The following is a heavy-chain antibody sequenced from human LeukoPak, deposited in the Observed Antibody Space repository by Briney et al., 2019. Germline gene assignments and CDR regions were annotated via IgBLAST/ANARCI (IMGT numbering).Heavy chain of an antibody. CDR1: GFTFSSYS. Sequence: GGSLRLSCAASGFTFSSYSMNWVRQAPGKGLEWVSSITSGSSYIYYADSVKGRFTISRDNAKNSMYLQMNSLRAEDTAVYYCARSGTWILLWLSEYWGQGHLVTVSS. V-gene: IGHV3-21*01. CDR2: ITSGSSYI. J-gene: IGHJ4*02. D-gene: IGHD5-18*01. CDR3: ARSGTWILLWLSEY.